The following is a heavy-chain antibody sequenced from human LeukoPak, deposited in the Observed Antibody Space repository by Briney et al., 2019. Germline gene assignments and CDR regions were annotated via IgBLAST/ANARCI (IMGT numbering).Heavy chain of an antibody. CDR2: IYYSGST. V-gene: IGHV4-59*01. J-gene: IGHJ4*02. D-gene: IGHD3-10*01. CDR3: ATLGAAGASDY. CDR1: GGSISSYY. Sequence: SGTLSLTCTVSGGSISSYYWSWIRQPPGKGLEGIGYIYYSGSTNYNPSLKSRVTISADTSKNQFSLKLSSVTAADTAVYYCATLGAAGASDYWGQGTLVTVSS.